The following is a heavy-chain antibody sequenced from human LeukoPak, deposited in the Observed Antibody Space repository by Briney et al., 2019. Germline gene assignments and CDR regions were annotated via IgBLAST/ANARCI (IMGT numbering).Heavy chain of an antibody. CDR2: IRYDGSNK. V-gene: IGHV3-30*02. D-gene: IGHD2-15*01. CDR1: GFTFSSYA. Sequence: GGSLRLSCAASGFTFSSYAMHWVRQAPGKGLEWVAVIRYDGSNKYYADSVKGRFTISRDNSKNTLYLQMNSLRAEDTAVYYCAKDQALPRMSYFDYWGQGTLVTVSS. J-gene: IGHJ4*02. CDR3: AKDQALPRMSYFDY.